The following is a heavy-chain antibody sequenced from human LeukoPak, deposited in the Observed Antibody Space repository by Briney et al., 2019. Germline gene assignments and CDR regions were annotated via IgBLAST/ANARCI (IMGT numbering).Heavy chain of an antibody. CDR1: GGSISDSSYY. D-gene: IGHD2-2*01. CDR2: IYYSGST. J-gene: IGHJ6*02. Sequence: SETLSLTCTVSGGSISDSSYYWARIRQPPGKGLEWIGTIYYSGSTYSNPSLKSRVTMSVDTSKSQFSLKLSSVTAADTAEYYCARQVGCSSNSCYYYGMDVWGQGTTVTVSS. V-gene: IGHV4-39*01. CDR3: ARQVGCSSNSCYYYGMDV.